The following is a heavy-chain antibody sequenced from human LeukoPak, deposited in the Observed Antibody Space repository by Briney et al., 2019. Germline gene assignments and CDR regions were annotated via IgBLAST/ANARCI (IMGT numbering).Heavy chain of an antibody. CDR1: GFTFSNYW. J-gene: IGHJ4*02. Sequence: GESLRLSCAASGFTFSNYWMHWVRQTPGKGLVWVSRINSDGSSTTYADSVKGRFTISRDNAKNTLYLQMNSLRVEDTAVYYCTRGRLTSSTVTTNYWGQGTLVTVSS. D-gene: IGHD4-17*01. V-gene: IGHV3-74*01. CDR2: INSDGSST. CDR3: TRGRLTSSTVTTNY.